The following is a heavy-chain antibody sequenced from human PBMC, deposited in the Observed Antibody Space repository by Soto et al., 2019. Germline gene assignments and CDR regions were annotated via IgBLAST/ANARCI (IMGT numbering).Heavy chain of an antibody. V-gene: IGHV3-33*01. CDR3: ARAHSTGWQYFDY. CDR2: IGFAGNNK. J-gene: IGHJ4*02. CDR1: GFPFDSYG. D-gene: IGHD6-19*01. Sequence: PGGSLRLSCVASGFPFDSYGIHWVRRAPGKGLEWVATIGFAGNNKYYADSVKGRFTISRDNSKNTLYLHINSLKVDDTAMYYCARAHSTGWQYFDYWGPGTLVTVS.